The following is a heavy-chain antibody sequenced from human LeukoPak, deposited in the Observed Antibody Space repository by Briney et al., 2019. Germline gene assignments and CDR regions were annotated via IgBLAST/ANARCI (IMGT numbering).Heavy chain of an antibody. CDR3: ARGSGGSSGWVGFSWFDP. CDR2: IYHSGST. V-gene: IGHV4-39*07. J-gene: IGHJ5*02. D-gene: IGHD6-19*01. CDR1: GGSISSSSYY. Sequence: SETLSLTCTVSGGSISSSSYYWGWLRQPPGKGLEWIGEIYHSGSTNYNPSLKSRVTISVDKSKNQFSLKLSSVTAADTAVYYCARGSGGSSGWVGFSWFDPWGQGTLVTVSS.